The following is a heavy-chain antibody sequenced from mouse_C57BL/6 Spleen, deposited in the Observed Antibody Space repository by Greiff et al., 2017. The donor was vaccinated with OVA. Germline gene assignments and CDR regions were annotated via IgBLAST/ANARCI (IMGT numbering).Heavy chain of an antibody. V-gene: IGHV1-82*01. CDR3: ARPYYYGSPYFDY. CDR2: IYPGDGDT. D-gene: IGHD1-1*01. CDR1: GYAFSSSW. J-gene: IGHJ2*01. Sequence: QVQLKESGPELVKPGASVKISCKASGYAFSSSWMNWVKQRPGKGLEWIGRIYPGDGDTNYNGKFKGKATLTADKSSSTAYMQLSSLTSEDSAVYFCARPYYYGSPYFDYWGQGTTLTVSS.